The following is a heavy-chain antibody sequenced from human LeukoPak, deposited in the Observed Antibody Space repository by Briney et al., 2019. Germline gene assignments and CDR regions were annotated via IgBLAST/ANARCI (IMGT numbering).Heavy chain of an antibody. Sequence: GGSLRLSCAASGFTFNTFNMNWVRQAPGKGLEWVSSISSSSSYIYYADSVKGRFTISRDNSKNMLYLQMNSLRAEDTAVYYCVKGRITEDGLDFWRQGTLVTVSS. CDR1: GFTFNTFN. CDR3: VKGRITEDGLDF. CDR2: ISSSSSYI. D-gene: IGHD6-13*01. J-gene: IGHJ4*02. V-gene: IGHV3-21*04.